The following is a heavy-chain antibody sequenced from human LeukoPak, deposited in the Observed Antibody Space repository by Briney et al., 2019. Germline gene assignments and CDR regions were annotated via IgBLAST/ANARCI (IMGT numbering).Heavy chain of an antibody. J-gene: IGHJ4*02. V-gene: IGHV4-34*01. CDR1: GGSFSGYY. CDR3: AKGYSSSWYGRNFDY. D-gene: IGHD6-13*01. CDR2: INHSGST. Sequence: SETLSLTCAVYGGSFSGYYWSWIRQPPGKGLEWIGEINHSGSTNYNPSLKSRVTISVDTSKSQFSLKLSSVTAADTAVYYCAKGYSSSWYGRNFDYWGQGTLVTVSS.